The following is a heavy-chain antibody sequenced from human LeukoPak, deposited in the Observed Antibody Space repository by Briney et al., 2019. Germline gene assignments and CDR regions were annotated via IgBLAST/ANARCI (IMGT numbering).Heavy chain of an antibody. Sequence: ASVKVSCKASGYTFTSYYMRWVRQAPGQGLEWMGIINPSRGSTSYAQKLQGRVTMTTDTSTSTAYMELRSLSSDDTAAYYCAIYHSYNSSSGDAFDIWGQGTMVTVSS. D-gene: IGHD6-6*01. J-gene: IGHJ3*02. CDR2: INPSRGST. CDR1: GYTFTSYY. CDR3: AIYHSYNSSSGDAFDI. V-gene: IGHV1-46*01.